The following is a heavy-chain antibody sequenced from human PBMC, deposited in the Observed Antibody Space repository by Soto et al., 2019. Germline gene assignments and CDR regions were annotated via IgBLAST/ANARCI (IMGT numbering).Heavy chain of an antibody. D-gene: IGHD6-19*01. Sequence: SETLSLTCTVTGDSINSRSYYWGWIRQPPGKGLEWIGYIYHSGYTIYNPSLKSRVTISVDTSKNQFSLKLTSVTAADTAVYYCATTIAVAADYWGQGTQVTVSS. CDR2: IYHSGYT. CDR3: ATTIAVAADY. V-gene: IGHV4-61*05. J-gene: IGHJ4*02. CDR1: GDSINSRSYY.